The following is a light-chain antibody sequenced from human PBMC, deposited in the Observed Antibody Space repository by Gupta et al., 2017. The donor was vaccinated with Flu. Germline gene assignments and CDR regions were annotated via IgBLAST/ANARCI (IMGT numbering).Light chain of an antibody. J-gene: IGLJ2*01. CDR2: GNS. V-gene: IGLV1-40*01. CDR1: SSNIGAGYD. Sequence: TISCTGSSSNIGAGYDVHWYQQLPGTAPKLLIYGNSNRPSGVPDRFSGSKSGTSASLAITGLQAEDEADYYCQSYDSSLSGSVVFGGGTKLTVL. CDR3: QSYDSSLSGSVV.